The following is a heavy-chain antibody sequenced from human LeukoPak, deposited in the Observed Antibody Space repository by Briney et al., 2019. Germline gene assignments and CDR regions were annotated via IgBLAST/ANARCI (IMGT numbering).Heavy chain of an antibody. CDR3: ARGGWYPDN. CDR2: IKLDGSEK. V-gene: IGHV3-7*01. CDR1: GFTFSGFW. Sequence: GGSLRLSCAASGFTFSGFWMSGVRQAPGGGPEWVANIKLDGSEKYYVDAVKGRFTISRDNAKNSLYLQMNSLRAEDTAVYPCARGGWYPDNWGQGTLVTVSS. J-gene: IGHJ4*02. D-gene: IGHD6-19*01.